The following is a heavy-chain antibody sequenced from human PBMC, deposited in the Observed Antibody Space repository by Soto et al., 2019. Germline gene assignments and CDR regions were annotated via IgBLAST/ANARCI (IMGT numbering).Heavy chain of an antibody. V-gene: IGHV3-30*18. J-gene: IGHJ6*03. Sequence: QVQLVESGGGVVQPGRSLRLSCAASGFTFSSYGMHWVRQAPGKGLEWVAVISYDGSNKYYADSVKGRFTISRDNSKNTLEEQMNSLGDEETGVFYCEKRGGGIYDFWSGYPLYYYYYIDVWGKGTTVTVSS. D-gene: IGHD3-3*01. CDR2: ISYDGSNK. CDR3: EKRGGGIYDFWSGYPLYYYYYIDV. CDR1: GFTFSSYG.